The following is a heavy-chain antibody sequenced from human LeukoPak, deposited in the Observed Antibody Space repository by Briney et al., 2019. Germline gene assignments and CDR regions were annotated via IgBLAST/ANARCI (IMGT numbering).Heavy chain of an antibody. CDR2: MNPNSGNT. Sequence: GASVKVSCKASGGTFSSYAINWVRQATGQGLEWMGWMNPNSGNTGYAQKFQGRVTMTRNTSISTAYMELSSLRSEDTAVYYCARGWGSYPPHYYYMDVWGKGTTVTISS. V-gene: IGHV1-8*02. D-gene: IGHD1-26*01. CDR1: GGTFSSYA. J-gene: IGHJ6*03. CDR3: ARGWGSYPPHYYYMDV.